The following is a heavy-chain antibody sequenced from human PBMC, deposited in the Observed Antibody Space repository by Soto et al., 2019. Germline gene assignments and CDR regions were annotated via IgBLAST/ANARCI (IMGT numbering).Heavy chain of an antibody. V-gene: IGHV4-34*01. CDR1: GGSFSGYY. D-gene: IGHD3-3*01. CDR3: ARGLAIFGVVVDY. J-gene: IGHJ4*02. Sequence: PSETLSLTCAVYGGSFSGYYWSWIRQPPGKGLEWIGEINHSGSTNYNPSLKSRVTISVDTSKNQFSLKLSSVTAAGTAVYYCARGLAIFGVVVDYWGQGTLVTVSS. CDR2: INHSGST.